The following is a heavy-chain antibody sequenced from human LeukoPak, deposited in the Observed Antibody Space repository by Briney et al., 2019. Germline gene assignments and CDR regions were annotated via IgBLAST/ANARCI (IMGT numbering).Heavy chain of an antibody. D-gene: IGHD2-15*01. Sequence: PSETLSLTCAVYGGSFSGYYWSWIRQPPGKGLEWIGEINHSGSTNYNPSLKSRVTISVDTSKNQFSLKLSSVTAADTAVYYCAREPCSGGSCYGFDYWGQGTLVTVSS. CDR3: AREPCSGGSCYGFDY. V-gene: IGHV4-34*01. CDR1: GGSFSGYY. J-gene: IGHJ4*02. CDR2: INHSGST.